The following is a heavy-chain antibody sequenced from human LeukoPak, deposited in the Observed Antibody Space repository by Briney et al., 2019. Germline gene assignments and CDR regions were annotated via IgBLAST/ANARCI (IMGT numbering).Heavy chain of an antibody. V-gene: IGHV4-61*02. D-gene: IGHD1-14*01. CDR1: GRSISSGSYY. CDR3: ARGVSGILDAFDI. Sequence: PSQTLSLTCTVSGRSISSGSYYWSWLRQPAGKGREWIRRIYTSGSTNYNPSLKSRVTISVDTSKNQFSLKLNSVTAADTAVYYCARGVSGILDAFDIWGQGTMVTVSS. CDR2: IYTSGST. J-gene: IGHJ3*02.